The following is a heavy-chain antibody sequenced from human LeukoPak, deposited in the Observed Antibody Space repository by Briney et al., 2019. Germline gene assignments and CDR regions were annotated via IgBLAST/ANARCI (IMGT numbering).Heavy chain of an antibody. CDR1: QFRFLFSHYG. D-gene: IGHD4-11*01. V-gene: IGHV3-33*06. CDR3: AKDAQRGFDYSNSLEN. CDR2: IWSDGTKQ. J-gene: IGHJ4*02. Sequence: GGSLTLSCVASQFRFLFSHYGMHRVRQAPGRGLEGVAVIWSDGTKQYYADSVKGRFTISRDNSKNTVYLQMNSLRAEDTAVYFCAKDAQRGFDYSNSLENWGQGTLVTVSS.